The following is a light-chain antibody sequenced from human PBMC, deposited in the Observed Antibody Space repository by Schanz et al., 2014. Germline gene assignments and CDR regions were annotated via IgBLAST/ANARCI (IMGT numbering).Light chain of an antibody. Sequence: QSVLTQPASVSGSAGQSITISCTGASSDVGGYRYVSWYQQHPGKAPKLMTYAVTNRPSGVSNRFSGSKSGNTASLTISGLQAEDEADYYCSSFTTTDTWVFGGGTKLTVL. CDR2: AVT. V-gene: IGLV2-14*01. CDR1: SSDVGGYRY. CDR3: SSFTTTDTWV. J-gene: IGLJ3*02.